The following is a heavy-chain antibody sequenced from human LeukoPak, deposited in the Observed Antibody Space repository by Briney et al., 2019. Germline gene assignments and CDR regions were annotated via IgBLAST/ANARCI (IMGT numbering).Heavy chain of an antibody. V-gene: IGHV4-4*07. CDR3: AVTYYYDSSGYYYGDY. CDR2: IYTSGST. Sequence: KPSETLSRTCTVSGGSISSYYWSWIRQPAGKGLEWIGRIYTSGSTNYNPSLKSRVTMSVDTSKNQFSLKLSSVTAADTAVYYCAVTYYYDSSGYYYGDYWGQGTLVTVSS. D-gene: IGHD3-22*01. CDR1: GGSISSYY. J-gene: IGHJ4*02.